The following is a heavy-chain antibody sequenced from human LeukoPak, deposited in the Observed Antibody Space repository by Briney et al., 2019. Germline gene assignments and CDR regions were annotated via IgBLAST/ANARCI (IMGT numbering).Heavy chain of an antibody. V-gene: IGHV3-30*02. CDR3: AKDQAEYGDYYAFDI. D-gene: IGHD4-17*01. CDR2: IRHDGSNK. J-gene: IGHJ3*02. CDR1: GFTFSSYG. Sequence: GGSLRLSCAASGFTFSSYGMHWVRQAPGKGLEWVAFIRHDGSNKYYADSVKGRFTISRDNSKNTLYLQMNSLRAEDTAVYYCAKDQAEYGDYYAFDIWGQGTMVTVSS.